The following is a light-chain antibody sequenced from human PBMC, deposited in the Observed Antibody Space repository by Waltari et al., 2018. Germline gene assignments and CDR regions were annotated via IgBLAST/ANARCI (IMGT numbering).Light chain of an antibody. CDR3: CSYTTTTTLV. Sequence: QSAPTQPASVSASPGQSITISCTGTRNDVGSYIYVSWYRQYPGKAPELLIYEVTHRPSGVSDRFSGSRAGSTASLTIYGLQTEDEANYFCCSYTTTTTLVFGTGTKVIVL. CDR1: RNDVGSYIY. V-gene: IGLV2-14*01. CDR2: EVT. J-gene: IGLJ1*01.